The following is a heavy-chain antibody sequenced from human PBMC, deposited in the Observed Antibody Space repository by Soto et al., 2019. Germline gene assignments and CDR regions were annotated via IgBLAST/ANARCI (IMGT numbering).Heavy chain of an antibody. CDR1: GFTFSSYA. CDR2: ISYDGSNK. V-gene: IGHV3-30-3*01. J-gene: IGHJ6*02. Sequence: PGGSLRLSCAASGFTFSSYAMHWARQAPGKGLEWVAVISYDGSNKYYADSVKGRFTISRDNSKNTLYLQMNSLRAEDTAVYYCARDRKLERPSKGVVYYGMHVWAQGTTVTVSS. D-gene: IGHD1-1*01. CDR3: ARDRKLERPSKGVVYYGMHV.